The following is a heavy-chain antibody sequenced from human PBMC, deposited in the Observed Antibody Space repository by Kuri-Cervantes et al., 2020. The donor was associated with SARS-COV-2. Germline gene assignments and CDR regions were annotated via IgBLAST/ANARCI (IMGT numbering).Heavy chain of an antibody. CDR2: ISSSSSYI. CDR1: GFTFSSYS. D-gene: IGHD2-15*01. Sequence: GESLKISCAASGFTFSSYSMNWVRQAPGKGLEWVSSISSSSSYIYYADSVKGRFTISRDNAKNSLYLQMNSLRAEDTAVYYCARGGGEVVSYGMDVWGQGTTVTVSS. J-gene: IGHJ6*02. CDR3: ARGGGEVVSYGMDV. V-gene: IGHV3-21*01.